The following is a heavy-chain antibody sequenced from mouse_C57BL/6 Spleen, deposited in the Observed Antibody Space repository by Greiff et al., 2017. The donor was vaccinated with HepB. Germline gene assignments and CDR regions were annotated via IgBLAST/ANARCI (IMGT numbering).Heavy chain of an antibody. V-gene: IGHV1-80*01. D-gene: IGHD2-4*01. Sequence: VQLQQSGAELVKPGASVKISCKASGYAFSSYWMNWVKQRPGKGLEWIGQIYPGDGDTNYNGKFKGKATLTADKSSSTAYMQLSSLTSEDSAVYFCARSGLYYEYLDYWGQGTTLTVSS. CDR3: ARSGLYYEYLDY. J-gene: IGHJ2*01. CDR1: GYAFSSYW. CDR2: IYPGDGDT.